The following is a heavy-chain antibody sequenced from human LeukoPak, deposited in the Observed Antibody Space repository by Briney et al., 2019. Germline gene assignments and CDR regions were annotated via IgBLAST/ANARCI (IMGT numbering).Heavy chain of an antibody. D-gene: IGHD1-26*01. CDR2: ISYDGSNK. V-gene: IGHV3-30-3*02. CDR3: AKHVGSGSCFYYFDY. CDR1: GFTFSSYA. Sequence: GRSLRLSCAASGFTFSSYAMHWVRQAPGKGLEWVAVISYDGSNKYYADSVKGRFTISRDNSKNTLYLQMNSLRAEDTAVYYCAKHVGSGSCFYYFDYWGQGALVTVSS. J-gene: IGHJ4*02.